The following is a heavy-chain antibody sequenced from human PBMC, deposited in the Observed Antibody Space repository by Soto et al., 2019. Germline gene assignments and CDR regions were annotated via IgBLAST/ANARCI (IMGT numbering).Heavy chain of an antibody. Sequence: QVQLVQSGAEVKKPGASVKVSCKASGYTFTSYGISWVRQAPGQGLEWMGWISAYNGNTNYAQKLQGRVTMTTDTATSTAYMERRSLRSDDTAVYYCARDSGGSSLWFGELLYYYYGMDVWGQGTTVTVSS. CDR1: GYTFTSYG. D-gene: IGHD3-10*01. CDR2: ISAYNGNT. CDR3: ARDSGGSSLWFGELLYYYYGMDV. J-gene: IGHJ6*02. V-gene: IGHV1-18*01.